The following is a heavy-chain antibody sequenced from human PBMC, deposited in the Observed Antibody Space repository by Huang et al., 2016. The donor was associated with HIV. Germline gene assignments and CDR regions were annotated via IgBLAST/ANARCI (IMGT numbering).Heavy chain of an antibody. V-gene: IGHV4-34*02. CDR3: ARMFKYDSGGYWGNDAFDI. D-gene: IGHD3-22*01. CDR2: ISDSGRN. Sequence: QVQLQQWGAELLKPSETLSLTCAVSGGSFSGHYWPWIRQPPGRGLEWLGEISDSGRNTYNPYLKSRVTRSGDTSQSQFSLKLNSVTAADTAIYYCARMFKYDSGGYWGNDAFDIWGQGTMVTVSS. J-gene: IGHJ3*02. CDR1: GGSFSGHY.